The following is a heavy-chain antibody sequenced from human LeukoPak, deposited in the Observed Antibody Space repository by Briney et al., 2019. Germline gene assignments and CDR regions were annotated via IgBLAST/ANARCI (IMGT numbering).Heavy chain of an antibody. CDR3: VRAAKCSGGDCDSKEYVYYFDY. J-gene: IGHJ4*02. Sequence: SETLSLTCTVSGGSISSYYWSWIRQPPGKGLEWIGYIYYSGSTNYNPSLKSRVTISVDTSKNQFSLKLSSVTAADTAVYFCVRAAKCSGGDCDSKEYVYYFDYWGQGTLVTVSS. CDR1: GGSISSYY. D-gene: IGHD6-25*01. V-gene: IGHV4-59*01. CDR2: IYYSGST.